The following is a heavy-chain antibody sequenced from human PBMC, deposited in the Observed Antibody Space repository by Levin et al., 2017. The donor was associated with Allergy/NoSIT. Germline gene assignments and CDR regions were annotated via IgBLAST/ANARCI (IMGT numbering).Heavy chain of an antibody. V-gene: IGHV3-53*01. Sequence: HPGGSLRLSCAASGFTVSSNYMSWVRQAPGKGQEWVSVSYSGGSTYYADSVKGRFTISRDNSKNTLYLQMNSLRAEDTAVYYCARSSTTFYNGMDVWGQGTTVTVSS. CDR3: ARSSTTFYNGMDV. J-gene: IGHJ6*02. CDR1: GFTVSSNY. D-gene: IGHD2/OR15-2a*01. CDR2: SYSGGST.